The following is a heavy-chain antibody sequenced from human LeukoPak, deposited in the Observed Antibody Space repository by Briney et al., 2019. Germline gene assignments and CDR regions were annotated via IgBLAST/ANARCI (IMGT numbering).Heavy chain of an antibody. J-gene: IGHJ4*02. Sequence: SETLSLTCTVSGGSISSNYWSWIRQPPGKGLEWIGYIYSSGTTNYNPSLKSRVTISVDTSRNQFSLTVSFVTAADTAVYYCARGPGIAAAGTQDFDYWGQGTLVTVSS. CDR1: GGSISSNY. D-gene: IGHD6-13*01. CDR3: ARGPGIAAAGTQDFDY. V-gene: IGHV4-59*01. CDR2: IYSSGTT.